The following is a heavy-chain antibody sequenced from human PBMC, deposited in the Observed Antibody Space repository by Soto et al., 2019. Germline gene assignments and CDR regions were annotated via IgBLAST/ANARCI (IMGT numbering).Heavy chain of an antibody. CDR1: GFTFSDYG. V-gene: IGHV3-30*18. CDR2: MSYAGTYK. Sequence: GGSLRLSCAVSGFTFSDYGMHWARQAPGKGLEWVAVMSYAGTYKYYADSVKGRFTISRDLSGNTLFLQMNSLRLEDTAVYFCAKEMYPRTVLDSSSPWGDYWGQGTQVTVSS. D-gene: IGHD6-6*01. CDR3: AKEMYPRTVLDSSSPWGDY. J-gene: IGHJ4*02.